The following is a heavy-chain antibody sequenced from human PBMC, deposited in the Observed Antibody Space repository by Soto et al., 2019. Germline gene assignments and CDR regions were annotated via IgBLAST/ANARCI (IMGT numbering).Heavy chain of an antibody. V-gene: IGHV4-4*02. Sequence: PSETLSLTCAVSGDSATSNVWCSWVRQPPGKGLEWIGEAYHNGLTDYNPSLKSRVTMSVDTSKNEFSLKLTSLTAADTAIYYCARDAAVPGESDRFDYWGQGTLVTVSS. CDR2: AYHNGLT. D-gene: IGHD6-19*01. CDR1: GDSATSNVW. CDR3: ARDAAVPGESDRFDY. J-gene: IGHJ4*02.